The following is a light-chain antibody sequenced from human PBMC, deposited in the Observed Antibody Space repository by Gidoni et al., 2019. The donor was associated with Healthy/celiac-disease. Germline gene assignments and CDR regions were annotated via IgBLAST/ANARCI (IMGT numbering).Light chain of an antibody. CDR3: QQYGSSPLYT. Sequence: EIVLTQSPGTLSLSPGERATLSCRASQSVSSSYLAWYQQKPGQAPRLLIYGASSRATGIPDRFIGSWSGTDFALTISRLEPEDFAVYYCQQYGSSPLYTFXXXTKLEIK. CDR1: QSVSSSY. CDR2: GAS. V-gene: IGKV3-20*01. J-gene: IGKJ2*01.